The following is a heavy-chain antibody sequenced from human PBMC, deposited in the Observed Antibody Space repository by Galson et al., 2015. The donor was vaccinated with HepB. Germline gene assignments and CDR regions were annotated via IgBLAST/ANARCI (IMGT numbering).Heavy chain of an antibody. Sequence: QSGAEVKKPGESLRISCRGSGYSFTSYWISWVRQMPGKGLEWMGRIDPSDSYTNYSPSFQGHVTISADKSISTAYLQWSSLKASDTAMYYCATLRSSYSSSTAGWDWGQGTLVTVSS. J-gene: IGHJ4*02. V-gene: IGHV5-10-1*01. CDR2: IDPSDSYT. CDR3: ATLRSSYSSSTAGWD. CDR1: GYSFTSYW. D-gene: IGHD6-6*01.